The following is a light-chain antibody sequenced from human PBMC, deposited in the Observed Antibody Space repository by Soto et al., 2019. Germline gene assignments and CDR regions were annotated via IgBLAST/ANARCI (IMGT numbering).Light chain of an antibody. CDR2: GAS. Sequence: EIVLTQSPGTLSLSPGERATLSCRASQSVSSSYLAWYQQKPGQAPRLLIYGASSRATGIPDRFSGSGSGTDFTLTLSRLEPEDFAVYYCQQYGSSPFTFGPGTTVDIK. CDR3: QQYGSSPFT. CDR1: QSVSSSY. J-gene: IGKJ3*01. V-gene: IGKV3-20*01.